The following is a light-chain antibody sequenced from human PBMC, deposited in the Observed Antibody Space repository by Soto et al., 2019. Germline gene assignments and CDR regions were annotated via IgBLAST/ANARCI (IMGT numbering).Light chain of an antibody. CDR1: QDISNY. CDR2: EAS. J-gene: IGKJ3*01. CDR3: QQYDNLPFA. V-gene: IGKV1-33*01. Sequence: DIQMTQSPSSLSASVGDRVTITCQASQDISNYLNWYQQKPGKAPTLLIYEASNLATGGPSRFSGSGSGTDFTFTISSLQPEDISTYYCQQYDNLPFAFGPGTKVHIK.